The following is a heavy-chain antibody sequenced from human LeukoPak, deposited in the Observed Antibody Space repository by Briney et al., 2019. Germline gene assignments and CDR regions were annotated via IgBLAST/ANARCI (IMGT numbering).Heavy chain of an antibody. CDR2: ITGSTTWT. D-gene: IGHD6-19*01. J-gene: IGHJ4*02. Sequence: PGGSLRLSCEASGFTFGNFGMTWVRQAPGKGLQWVSGITGSTTWTYYAASVKGRFTVSRDNSQNTLHLQMNSLRAEDTAVYYCARTSIAVAATYGLDYWGQGILVTVSS. V-gene: IGHV3-23*01. CDR3: ARTSIAVAATYGLDY. CDR1: GFTFGNFG.